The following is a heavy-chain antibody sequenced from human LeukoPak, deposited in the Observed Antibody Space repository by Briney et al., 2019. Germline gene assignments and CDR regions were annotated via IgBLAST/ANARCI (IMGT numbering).Heavy chain of an antibody. CDR2: MNPNSGNT. Sequence: ASVKVSCKASGYTFTSYDIKGGRAGTGQGLEWMGWMNPNSGNTGYAQKFQGRVTMTRNTSISTAYMELSSLRSEDTAVYYCARGPLYSSSSTFFDYWGQGTLVTVSS. D-gene: IGHD6-13*01. J-gene: IGHJ4*02. CDR1: GYTFTSYD. CDR3: ARGPLYSSSSTFFDY. V-gene: IGHV1-8*01.